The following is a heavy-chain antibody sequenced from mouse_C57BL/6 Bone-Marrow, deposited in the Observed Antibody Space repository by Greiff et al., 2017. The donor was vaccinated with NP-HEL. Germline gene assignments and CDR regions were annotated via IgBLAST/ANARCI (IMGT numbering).Heavy chain of an antibody. J-gene: IGHJ1*03. CDR1: GFTFSSYG. CDR2: ISSGGSYT. CDR3: ARPFYYYGSSYGWYFDV. D-gene: IGHD1-1*01. V-gene: IGHV5-6*01. Sequence: EVQRVESGGDLVKPGGSLKLSCAASGFTFSSYGMSWVRQTPDKRLEWVATISSGGSYTYYPDSVKGRFTISRDNAKNTLYLQMSSLKSEDTAMYYCARPFYYYGSSYGWYFDVWGTGTTVTVSS.